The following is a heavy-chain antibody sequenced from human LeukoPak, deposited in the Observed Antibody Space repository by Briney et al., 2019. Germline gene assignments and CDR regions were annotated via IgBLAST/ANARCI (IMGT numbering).Heavy chain of an antibody. V-gene: IGHV1-69*13. CDR2: IIPIFGTA. J-gene: IGHJ5*02. Sequence: ASVKVSCKASAYTFTDYYVHWVRQAPGQGLEWMGGIIPIFGTANYAQKFQGRVTITADESTSTAYMELSSLRSEDTAVYYCARAGAAATRFDPWGQGTLVTVSS. D-gene: IGHD6-13*01. CDR1: AYTFTDYY. CDR3: ARAGAAATRFDP.